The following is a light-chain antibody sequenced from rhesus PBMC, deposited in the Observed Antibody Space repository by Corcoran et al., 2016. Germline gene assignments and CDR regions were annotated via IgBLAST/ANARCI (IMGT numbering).Light chain of an antibody. V-gene: IGKV1-18*01. CDR3: QQGYNTPFT. CDR1: QGIISW. CDR2: AAS. J-gene: IGKJ3*01. Sequence: DIQMTQSPSSLSASVGDKVTITCRASQGIISWLAWYQHKPGKAPKLLILAASILQSGVPSRFSGNGPGTDYTLTIRSLQPEDFATYYCQQGYNTPFTLGPGTKLDIK.